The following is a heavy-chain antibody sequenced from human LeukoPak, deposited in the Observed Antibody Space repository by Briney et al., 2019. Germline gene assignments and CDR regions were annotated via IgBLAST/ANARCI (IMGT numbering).Heavy chain of an antibody. D-gene: IGHD6-13*01. Sequence: GGSLRLSCAASGFTFSSYGMHWVRQAPGKGLEWVAVIWYDGSNKYYADSVKGRFTISRDNSKNTSYLQMNSLRAEDTAVYYCARGDRSSWFNFDYWGQGTLVTVSS. V-gene: IGHV3-33*01. CDR2: IWYDGSNK. CDR1: GFTFSSYG. CDR3: ARGDRSSWFNFDY. J-gene: IGHJ4*02.